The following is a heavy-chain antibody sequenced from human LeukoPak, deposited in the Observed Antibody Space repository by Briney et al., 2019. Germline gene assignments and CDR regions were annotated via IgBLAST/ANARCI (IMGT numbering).Heavy chain of an antibody. CDR3: ARGPYCSGGSCYPNWFDP. J-gene: IGHJ5*02. CDR2: INHSGST. V-gene: IGHV4-34*01. Sequence: SETLSLTCAVYGGSFSGYYWSWIRQPPGKGLEWIGEINHSGSTNYNPSLKSRVTISVDTSKSQFSLKLSSVTAADTAVYYCARGPYCSGGSCYPNWFDPWGQGTLVTVSS. D-gene: IGHD2-15*01. CDR1: GGSFSGYY.